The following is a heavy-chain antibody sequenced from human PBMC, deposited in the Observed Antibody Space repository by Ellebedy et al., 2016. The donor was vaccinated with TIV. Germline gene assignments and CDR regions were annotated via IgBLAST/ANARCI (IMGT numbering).Heavy chain of an antibody. Sequence: MPSETLSLTCTVSGGSISSYFWSWIRQPPGKGLEWIGYLYYSGNTNYNPSLKSRVTISVDTSKIQFSLKLSSVTAADTAVYYCARIQPEHWFDPWGQGTLVTVSS. V-gene: IGHV4-59*08. J-gene: IGHJ5*02. D-gene: IGHD5-18*01. CDR2: LYYSGNT. CDR3: ARIQPEHWFDP. CDR1: GGSISSYF.